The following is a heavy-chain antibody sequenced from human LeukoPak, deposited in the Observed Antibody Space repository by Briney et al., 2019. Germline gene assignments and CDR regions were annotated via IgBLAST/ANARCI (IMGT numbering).Heavy chain of an antibody. CDR1: GYTFTSYY. Sequence: ASVKVSCKASGYTFTSYYMHWVRQAPGQGLEWMGIINPSGGSTTYAQKFQGRVTMTRDTSTSTLYMELSSLRSDDTAVYCCARDRNIAARPEDYWGQGTLVTVSS. CDR3: ARDRNIAARPEDY. J-gene: IGHJ4*02. CDR2: INPSGGST. D-gene: IGHD6-6*01. V-gene: IGHV1-46*01.